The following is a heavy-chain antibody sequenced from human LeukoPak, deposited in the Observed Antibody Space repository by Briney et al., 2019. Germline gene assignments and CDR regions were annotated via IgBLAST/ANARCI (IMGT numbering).Heavy chain of an antibody. CDR3: ARRSAAAPGSPFDY. CDR1: GFTFSSYA. CDR2: IWYDGSNK. D-gene: IGHD2-2*01. J-gene: IGHJ4*02. V-gene: IGHV3-33*08. Sequence: GGSLRLSCAASGFTFSSYAMHWVRQAPGKGLEWVAVIWYDGSNKYYADSVKGRFTISRDNSKNTLYLQMNSLRAEDTAVYYCARRSAAAPGSPFDYWGQGTLVTVSS.